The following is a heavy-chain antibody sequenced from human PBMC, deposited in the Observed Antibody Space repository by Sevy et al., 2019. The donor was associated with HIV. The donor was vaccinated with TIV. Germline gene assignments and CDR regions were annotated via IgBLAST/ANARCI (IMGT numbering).Heavy chain of an antibody. CDR3: AKEGEKSYYDSSGYAPLDY. CDR1: GFTFSSYA. Sequence: GGYLRLSCAASGFTFSSYAMSWVRQAPGKGLEWVSAISGSGGSTYYADSVKGRFTISRDNSKNTLYLQMNSLRAEDTAVYYCAKEGEKSYYDSSGYAPLDYWGQGTLVTVSS. D-gene: IGHD3-22*01. CDR2: ISGSGGST. J-gene: IGHJ4*02. V-gene: IGHV3-23*01.